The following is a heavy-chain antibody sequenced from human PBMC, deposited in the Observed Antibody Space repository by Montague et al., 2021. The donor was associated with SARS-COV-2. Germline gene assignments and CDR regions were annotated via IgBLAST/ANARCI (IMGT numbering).Heavy chain of an antibody. Sequence: SETLSLTCAVYGGSFSTYYWAWIRQSPGKGLEWIGNIDHSGNTNYNPSLKSRVSISVDTSKNQFSLKLSSVTAAGTAVYYCARERGPYYFDSSGYHNAFVIWGQGTMVTVSS. CDR2: IDHSGNT. D-gene: IGHD3-22*01. J-gene: IGHJ3*02. CDR3: ARERGPYYFDSSGYHNAFVI. CDR1: GGSFSTYY. V-gene: IGHV4-34*01.